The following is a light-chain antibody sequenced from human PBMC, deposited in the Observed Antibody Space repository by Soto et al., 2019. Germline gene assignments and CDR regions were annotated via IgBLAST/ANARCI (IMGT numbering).Light chain of an antibody. Sequence: VLTQPPSASGTPGQGVTISCSGSTSNIGSNYVYWYQQLPGTAPKLLIYSNNQRPSGVPDRFSGSKSGTSASLAISGLRSDDEVHYFCATSDDSLNGFYVFGTGTKVTVL. CDR1: TSNIGSNY. V-gene: IGLV1-47*02. J-gene: IGLJ1*01. CDR3: ATSDDSLNGFYV. CDR2: SNN.